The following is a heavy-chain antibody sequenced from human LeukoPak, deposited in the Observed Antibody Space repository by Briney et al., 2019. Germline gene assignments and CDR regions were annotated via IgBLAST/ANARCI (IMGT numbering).Heavy chain of an antibody. Sequence: AGGSLRLSCAASGFTFSSYAMSWVRQAPGKGLEWVSSIGGNTYYADSVKGRFTISRDNSKNTLFLQMDSLRAGDTALYYCAKDAGAGYGYGMDVWGQGTTVTVSS. V-gene: IGHV3-23*01. J-gene: IGHJ6*02. CDR3: AKDAGAGYGYGMDV. D-gene: IGHD3-9*01. CDR1: GFTFSSYA. CDR2: IGGNT.